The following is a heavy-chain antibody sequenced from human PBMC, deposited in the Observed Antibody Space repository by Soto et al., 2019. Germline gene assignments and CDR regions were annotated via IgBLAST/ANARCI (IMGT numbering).Heavy chain of an antibody. V-gene: IGHV4-31*03. CDR3: GRLSYGDGGSCGPVDL. Sequence: QVQLQESGPGLGKPSETLSLTCSVSGASINSAGFYWAWIRHLPEKGLEWIGYISFRGNIYHNPCLTSRVSISADSSTNQFSLSLISVTAADTAVYYCGRLSYGDGGSCGPVDLWGQGAPLTVSS. CDR1: GASINSAGFY. CDR2: ISFRGNI. D-gene: IGHD2-15*01. J-gene: IGHJ5*02.